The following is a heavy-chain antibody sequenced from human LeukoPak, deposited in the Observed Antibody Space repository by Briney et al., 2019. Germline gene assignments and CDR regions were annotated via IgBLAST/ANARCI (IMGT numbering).Heavy chain of an antibody. CDR1: GFTFSSYW. D-gene: IGHD3-22*01. CDR3: ASLEGDSSGYHYFDY. V-gene: IGHV3-74*01. J-gene: IGHJ4*02. CDR2: INSDGSST. Sequence: GGSLRLSCAASGFTFSSYWMHWVRHAPGKGLVWVSRINSDGSSTSYADSVKGRFTISRDNAKNTLYLQMNSLRAEDTAVYYCASLEGDSSGYHYFDYWGQGTLVTVSS.